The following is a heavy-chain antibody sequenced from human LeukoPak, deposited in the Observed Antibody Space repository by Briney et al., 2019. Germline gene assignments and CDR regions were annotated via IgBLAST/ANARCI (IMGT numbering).Heavy chain of an antibody. CDR3: ARGSSIWHRLVDS. J-gene: IGHJ4*02. D-gene: IGHD6-13*01. Sequence: PGGSLRLSCAASGFTFSSYSMNWVRQAPGKGLEWLSYISSSSSAISYADSVKGRFTISRDNAKNSLYLQMNSLRAEDTAVYYCARGSSIWHRLVDSWGQGTLVTVSS. V-gene: IGHV3-48*04. CDR1: GFTFSSYS. CDR2: ISSSSSAI.